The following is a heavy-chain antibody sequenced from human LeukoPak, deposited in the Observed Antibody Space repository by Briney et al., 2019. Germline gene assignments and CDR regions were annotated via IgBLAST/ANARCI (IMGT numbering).Heavy chain of an antibody. J-gene: IGHJ4*02. CDR2: ISSSSSYI. CDR1: EFTFSSYS. CDR3: ARRNYGGMYDY. Sequence: GGSLRLSCAASEFTFSSYSMNWVRQAPGKGLEWVSSISSSSSYIYYADSVKGRFTISRDNAKNSLYLQMNSLRAEDTAVYYCARRNYGGMYDYWGQGTLVTVSS. D-gene: IGHD4-23*01. V-gene: IGHV3-21*01.